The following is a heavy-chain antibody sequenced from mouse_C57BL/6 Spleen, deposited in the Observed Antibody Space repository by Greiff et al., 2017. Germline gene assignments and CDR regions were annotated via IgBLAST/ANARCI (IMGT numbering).Heavy chain of an antibody. V-gene: IGHV1-42*01. J-gene: IGHJ2*01. Sequence: VQLQQSGPELVKPGASVKISCKASGYSFTGYYMNWVKQSPEKSLEWIGEINPSTGGTTYNQKFKAKATLTVDKSSSTAYMQLKSLTSADSAVYYCAREGCDYWGQGTTLTVSS. CDR3: AREGCDY. CDR2: INPSTGGT. CDR1: GYSFTGYY.